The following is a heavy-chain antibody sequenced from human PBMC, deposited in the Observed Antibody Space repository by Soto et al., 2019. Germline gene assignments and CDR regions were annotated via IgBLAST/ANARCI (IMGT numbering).Heavy chain of an antibody. CDR1: GGSLSSYY. V-gene: IGHV4-59*01. CDR2: IYYSGST. J-gene: IGHJ4*02. D-gene: IGHD4-17*01. CDR3: ARSDYGDYDY. Sequence: PSETLSLTCTVSGGSLSSYYWSWIRQPPGKGLEWIGYIYYSGSTNYIPSLKSRVTISVDTSKNQFSLKLSSVTAADTAVYYCARSDYGDYDYWGQGTLVTVSS.